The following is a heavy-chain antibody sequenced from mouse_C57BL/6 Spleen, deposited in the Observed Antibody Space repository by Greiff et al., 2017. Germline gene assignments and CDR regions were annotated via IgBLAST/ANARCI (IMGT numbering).Heavy chain of an antibody. D-gene: IGHD4-1*01. CDR3: TRQTGSNFDD. V-gene: IGHV1-64*01. CDR1: GYTFTSYW. J-gene: IGHJ2*01. Sequence: QVQLQQPGAELVKPGASVKLSCKASGYTFTSYWMHWVKQRPGQGLEWIGMIHPNSGSTNYNEKFKSKATLTVDKSSRTAYMQLSRLTAEDAAVYYCTRQTGSNFDDWGQGTTLTVSS. CDR2: IHPNSGST.